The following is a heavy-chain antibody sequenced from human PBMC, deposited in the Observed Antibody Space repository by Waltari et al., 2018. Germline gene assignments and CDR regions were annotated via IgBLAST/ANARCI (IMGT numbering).Heavy chain of an antibody. CDR2: MNPNSGNT. V-gene: IGHV1-8*01. Sequence: QVQLVQSGAEVKKPGASVKVSCKASGYTFTSYDINWVRQATGQGLEWMGWMNPNSGNTGYAQKFQGRVTMTRNTSISTAYMELSSLRSEDTAVYYCARGPSEDTYCGGDCSPGAFDIWGQGTMVTVSS. J-gene: IGHJ3*02. D-gene: IGHD2-21*02. CDR1: GYTFTSYD. CDR3: ARGPSEDTYCGGDCSPGAFDI.